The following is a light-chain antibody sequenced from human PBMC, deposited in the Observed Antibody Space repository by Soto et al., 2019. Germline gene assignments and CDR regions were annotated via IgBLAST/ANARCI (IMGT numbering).Light chain of an antibody. V-gene: IGKV3-20*01. Sequence: MVITQSTCTLSVSHGERAALSCRASQSVSSNLAWYQQKPNQAPRLHIHISASTATSIPDRFRGSGSGTDSTLTISRREPEDFAVDYCQQYVSIPHTFGGGTNVDIK. CDR1: QSVSSN. CDR3: QQYVSIPHT. J-gene: IGKJ4*01. CDR2: ISA.